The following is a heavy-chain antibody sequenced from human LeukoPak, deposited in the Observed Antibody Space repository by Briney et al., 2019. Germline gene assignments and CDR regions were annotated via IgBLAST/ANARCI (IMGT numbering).Heavy chain of an antibody. CDR2: SNHSGST. Sequence: PSETLSLTCAVYGGSFSGYYWSWIRQPPGKGLEWIGESNHSGSTNYNPSLKSRVTISVDTSKNQFPLKLSSVTAADTAVYYCARGPSGYHNTGGQGTLVTVSS. D-gene: IGHD5-12*01. J-gene: IGHJ4*02. V-gene: IGHV4-34*01. CDR3: ARGPSGYHNT. CDR1: GGSFSGYY.